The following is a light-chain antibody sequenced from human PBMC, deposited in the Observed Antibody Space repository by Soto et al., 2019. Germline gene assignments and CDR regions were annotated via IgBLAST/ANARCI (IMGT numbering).Light chain of an antibody. CDR1: SSDIGGYNY. Sequence: QSVLTQPASVSGSPGQSITISCTGTSSDIGGYNYVSSYQQLPGKAPKLRIYEVSSRPSGVSNRFSGSKSGNTASLTISGLQAEDEADYYCSSYTSSTTLYVFGTGTKVTVL. V-gene: IGLV2-14*01. CDR2: EVS. J-gene: IGLJ1*01. CDR3: SSYTSSTTLYV.